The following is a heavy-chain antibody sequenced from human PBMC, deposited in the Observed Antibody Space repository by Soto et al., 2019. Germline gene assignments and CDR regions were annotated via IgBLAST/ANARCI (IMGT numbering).Heavy chain of an antibody. V-gene: IGHV3-30-3*01. CDR2: ISYDGDNK. D-gene: IGHD3-16*01. Sequence: GGSLRLSCAASGFTFRNYAMHWVRQAPCKGLEWVATISYDGDNKYYTDSVKGPFTISRDNSKNTLYLQMNSLRPEDTAVYYCARPWGQLSTYYYGMDTWGQGTTVPVSS. CDR3: ARPWGQLSTYYYGMDT. J-gene: IGHJ6*02. CDR1: GFTFRNYA.